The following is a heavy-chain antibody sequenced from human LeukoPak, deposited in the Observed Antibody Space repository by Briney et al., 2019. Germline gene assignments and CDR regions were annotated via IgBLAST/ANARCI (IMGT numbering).Heavy chain of an antibody. D-gene: IGHD3-22*01. CDR2: IIPILGIA. V-gene: IGHV1-69*04. Sequence: SVKVSSKASGGTFSSYAISWVRQAPGQGLEWMGRIIPILGIAKYAQKFQGRVTITADKSTSTAYMELSSLRSEDTAVYYCARDVSLYYYDSRYYYGMDVWGQGTTVTVSS. J-gene: IGHJ6*02. CDR3: ARDVSLYYYDSRYYYGMDV. CDR1: GGTFSSYA.